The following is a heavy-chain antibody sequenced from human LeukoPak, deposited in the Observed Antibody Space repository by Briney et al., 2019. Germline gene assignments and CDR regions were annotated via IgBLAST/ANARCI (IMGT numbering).Heavy chain of an antibody. CDR3: ARAGAAAIPFDY. V-gene: IGHV4-34*01. Sequence: SETLSLTCAVYGGSFSGYYWSWIRQPPGKGLEWIGEINHSGSNNYNPSLTSRVPMSVDTSKNQFSLKLSSVTAADTAVYYCARAGAAAIPFDYWGQGTLVTVSS. CDR2: INHSGSN. J-gene: IGHJ4*02. D-gene: IGHD2-2*01. CDR1: GGSFSGYY.